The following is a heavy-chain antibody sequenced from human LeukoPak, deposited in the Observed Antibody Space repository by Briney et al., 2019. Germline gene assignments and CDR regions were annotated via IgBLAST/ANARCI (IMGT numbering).Heavy chain of an antibody. CDR2: ISGSSSSSDGGAI. J-gene: IGHJ4*02. CDR1: GFTFSTYS. V-gene: IGHV3-48*01. CDR3: AKEVGYCSSTSCYVVGGYFDY. Sequence: GGSLRLSCTASGFTFSTYSMNWVRQAPGRGLEWVSYISGSSSSSDGGAIQYADSVKGRFTISRDNSKNTLYLQMNSLRAEDTAVYYCAKEVGYCSSTSCYVVGGYFDYWGQGTLVTVSS. D-gene: IGHD2-2*01.